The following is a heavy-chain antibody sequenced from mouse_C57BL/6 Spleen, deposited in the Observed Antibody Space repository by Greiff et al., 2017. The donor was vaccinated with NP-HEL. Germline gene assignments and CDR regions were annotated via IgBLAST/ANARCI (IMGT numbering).Heavy chain of an antibody. J-gene: IGHJ4*01. CDR2: INPGSGGT. V-gene: IGHV1-54*01. CDR3: ARSRSSYGAMDY. CDR1: GYAFTNYL. Sequence: VQLQQSGAELVRPGTSVKVSCKASGYAFTNYLIEWVKQRPGQGLEWIGVINPGSGGTNYNEKFKGKATLTADKSSSTAYMQLSSLTSEDSAVYYCARSRSSYGAMDYWGQGTSVTVSS. D-gene: IGHD1-1*01.